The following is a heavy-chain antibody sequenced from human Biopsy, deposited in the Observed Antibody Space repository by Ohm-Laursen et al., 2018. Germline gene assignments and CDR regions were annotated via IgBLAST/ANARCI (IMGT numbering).Heavy chain of an antibody. CDR3: VRGVDYYDPYHYYALDV. D-gene: IGHD3-22*01. CDR1: GDSFNGYY. V-gene: IGHV4-34*01. J-gene: IGHJ6*02. Sequence: ETLSLTCAVYGDSFNGYYWSWIRQTPGKGLEGIGEINHSGRTNYNPSLKSRVTISVDTSRNQFSLKVRSVTAADTAVYYCVRGVDYYDPYHYYALDVWGQGTTVTVSS. CDR2: INHSGRT.